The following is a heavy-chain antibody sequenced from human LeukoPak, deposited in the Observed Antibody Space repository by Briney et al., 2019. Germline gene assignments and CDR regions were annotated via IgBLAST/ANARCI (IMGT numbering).Heavy chain of an antibody. CDR1: GGSISSYY. V-gene: IGHV4-59*01. J-gene: IGHJ4*02. CDR3: ARDTGTGPYYFDY. CDR2: IYYSGST. D-gene: IGHD4-17*01. Sequence: PSETLSLTCTVSGGSISSYYWSWIRQPPGKGLEWIGYIYYSGSTNYNPSLKSRVTISVDTSKNQFSLKLSSVTAADTAVYYCARDTGTGPYYFDYWGQGTLATVSS.